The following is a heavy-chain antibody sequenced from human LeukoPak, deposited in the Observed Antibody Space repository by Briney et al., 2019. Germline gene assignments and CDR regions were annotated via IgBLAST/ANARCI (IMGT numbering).Heavy chain of an antibody. Sequence: SETLSLTCTVSGGSISSYYWSWIRQPAGKGLEWIGRIYTSGSTNYNPSLKSRVTMSVDTSKNQFSLKLSSVTAADTAVYFCARGGGLFGSGWYLDRWGQGTLVTVSS. CDR2: IYTSGST. CDR1: GGSISSYY. V-gene: IGHV4-4*07. CDR3: ARGGGLFGSGWYLDR. D-gene: IGHD6-19*01. J-gene: IGHJ5*02.